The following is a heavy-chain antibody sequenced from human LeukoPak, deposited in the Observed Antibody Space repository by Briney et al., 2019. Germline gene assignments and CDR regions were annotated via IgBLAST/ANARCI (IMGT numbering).Heavy chain of an antibody. CDR3: ARGEDGSYRLFDY. Sequence: GGSLRLSCAASEFSVGSNYMTWVRQAPGKGLEWVSLIYSGGSTYYADSVKGRFTISRDNSKNTLYLQMNSLRAEDTAVYYCARGEDGSYRLFDYWGQGILVTVSS. V-gene: IGHV3-66*01. J-gene: IGHJ4*02. D-gene: IGHD5-24*01. CDR2: IYSGGST. CDR1: EFSVGSNY.